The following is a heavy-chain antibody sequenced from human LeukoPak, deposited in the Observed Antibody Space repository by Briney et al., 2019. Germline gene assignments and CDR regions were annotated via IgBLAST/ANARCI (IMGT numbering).Heavy chain of an antibody. CDR1: GYTFTSYA. D-gene: IGHD3-16*01. J-gene: IGHJ5*02. CDR3: ARRGGLGPFDP. V-gene: IGHV1-3*04. Sequence: ASVKVSCTASGYTFTSYALHWVRQAPGQRLEWMGWINNGNGNKKYPQKFQGRVTITRDTSARTAYMELSSLRSEDTAVYFCARRGGLGPFDPWGQGTLVTVSS. CDR2: INNGNGNK.